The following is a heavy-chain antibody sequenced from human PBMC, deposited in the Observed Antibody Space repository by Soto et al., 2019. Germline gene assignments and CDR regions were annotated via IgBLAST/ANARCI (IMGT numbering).Heavy chain of an antibody. D-gene: IGHD3-9*01. CDR3: ARPYYDILTGSNHGAFDI. CDR2: ISGHSGNT. V-gene: IGHV1-18*01. J-gene: IGHJ3*02. CDR1: GYTFSNYG. Sequence: ASVKVSCKTSGYTFSNYGISWVRQAPGQGLEWMGWISGHSGNTNSAPKFQGRITLTTDTSTSTIYIELSSLRSDDTAVYYCARPYYDILTGSNHGAFDIWGQGTMVTVS.